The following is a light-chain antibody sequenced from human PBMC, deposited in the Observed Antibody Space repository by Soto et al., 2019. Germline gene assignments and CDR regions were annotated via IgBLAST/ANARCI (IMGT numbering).Light chain of an antibody. CDR2: RNN. J-gene: IGLJ3*02. CDR3: ATWEDNLTARV. V-gene: IGLV1-47*01. Sequence: QSALTQPPSASGSPGQSVTISCSGTSSDVGGFNYVSWFQQLPGAAPKLLIYRNNQRPSGVPDRFSGSKSGTSASLAISGLRSEDEADFYCATWEDNLTARVFGGGTKLTVL. CDR1: SSDVGGFNY.